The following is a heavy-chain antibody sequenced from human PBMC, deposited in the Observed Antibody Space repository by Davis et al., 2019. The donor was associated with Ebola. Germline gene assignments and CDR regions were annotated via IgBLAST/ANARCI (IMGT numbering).Heavy chain of an antibody. D-gene: IGHD3-3*01. Sequence: MPSETLSLTCTVSGGSISSYYWSWIRQPPGKGLEWIGYIYYSGSTNYNPSLKSRVTISVDTSKNQFSLKLSSVTAADTAVYYCARHQYGFWSGWFYYWGQGTLVTVSS. CDR3: ARHQYGFWSGWFYY. V-gene: IGHV4-59*08. CDR1: GGSISSYY. J-gene: IGHJ4*02. CDR2: IYYSGST.